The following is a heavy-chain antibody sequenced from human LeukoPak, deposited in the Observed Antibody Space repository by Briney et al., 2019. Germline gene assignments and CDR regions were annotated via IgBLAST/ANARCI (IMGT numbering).Heavy chain of an antibody. CDR3: ARARGGSYYYNYMDV. D-gene: IGHD3-16*01. CDR1: GYTFTGYY. J-gene: IGHJ6*03. Sequence: GASVKVSCKASGYTFTGYYMHWVRQAPGQGLEWMGWMNPNSGNTGYAQKFQGRVTMTRNTSISTAYMELSSLRSDDTAVYYCARARGGSYYYNYMDVWGKGTTVTVSS. CDR2: MNPNSGNT. V-gene: IGHV1-8*02.